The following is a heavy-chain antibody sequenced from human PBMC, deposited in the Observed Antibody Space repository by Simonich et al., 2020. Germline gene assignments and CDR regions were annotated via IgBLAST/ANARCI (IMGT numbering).Heavy chain of an antibody. J-gene: IGHJ1*01. V-gene: IGHV4-34*01. CDR3: ARGLRVAAAGTAFQH. D-gene: IGHD6-13*01. CDR1: GGSFSGYY. Sequence: QVQLQQWGAGLLKPSETLSLTCAVYGGSFSGYYWGWIRRPPGKGLEWIGEINHSGSTNYNPCLKSRVTISVDTSKNQFSLKLSSVTAADTAVYYRARGLRVAAAGTAFQHWGQGTLVTVSS. CDR2: INHSGST.